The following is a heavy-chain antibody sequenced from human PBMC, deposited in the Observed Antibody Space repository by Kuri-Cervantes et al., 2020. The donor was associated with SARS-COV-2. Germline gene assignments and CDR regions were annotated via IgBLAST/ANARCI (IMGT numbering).Heavy chain of an antibody. Sequence: GESLKISCAASGFTVSSNYMSWVRQAPGKGLEWVAVTTDDGTNKYYADSMKGRFTISRDNSKNTLYLQMNSLRTEDTAVYYCARGFELLRDFDLWGRGTLVTVSS. D-gene: IGHD1-7*01. J-gene: IGHJ2*01. CDR1: GFTVSSNY. CDR2: TTDDGTNK. V-gene: IGHV3-30-3*01. CDR3: ARGFELLRDFDL.